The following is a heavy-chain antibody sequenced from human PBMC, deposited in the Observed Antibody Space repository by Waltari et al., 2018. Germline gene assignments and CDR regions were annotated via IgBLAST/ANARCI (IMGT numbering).Heavy chain of an antibody. V-gene: IGHV6-1*01. CDR3: ARAPLGNWNHSPDVFDY. CDR2: TYYRSKWYN. D-gene: IGHD1-1*01. CDR1: GASVSSPSPA. Sequence: QVQLQQSGPGLLKPSQTLSLTCAISGASVSSPSPAWNWTRQAPSRGLGWLGRTYYRSKWYNDYAVSVRSRITINPDTSKNPFSLQLNSVTPEDTAVYYCARAPLGNWNHSPDVFDYWGQGTLVTVSS. J-gene: IGHJ4*02.